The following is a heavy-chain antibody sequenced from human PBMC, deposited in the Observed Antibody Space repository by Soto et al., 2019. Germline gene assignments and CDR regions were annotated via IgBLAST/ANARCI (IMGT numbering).Heavy chain of an antibody. J-gene: IGHJ4*02. V-gene: IGHV3-74*01. D-gene: IGHD4-17*01. Sequence: EVQLVESGGGLVQPGGSLRLSCAASGFTFSSYWMHSVRQAPGKGLVWVSRINGDGTTTGYADFVKGRFSISRDSAKNTLYLQMNSLRAEDTAVYYCVRDLSVTTKFDYWGQGTLVTVSS. CDR2: INGDGTTT. CDR1: GFTFSSYW. CDR3: VRDLSVTTKFDY.